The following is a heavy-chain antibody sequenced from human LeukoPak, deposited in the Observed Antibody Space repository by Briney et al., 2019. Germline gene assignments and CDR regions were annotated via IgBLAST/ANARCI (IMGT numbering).Heavy chain of an antibody. CDR2: IIPIFGTA. CDR1: GGTISSYA. Sequence: SVKVSCKASGGTISSYAISWVRQPPGQGLEWMGRIIPIFGTANYAQKFQGRVPITTDESTSTAYMELSSLRSEDTAVYYCARGSSGYHNWFDPWGQGTLVTVSS. CDR3: ARGSSGYHNWFDP. D-gene: IGHD3-22*01. J-gene: IGHJ5*02. V-gene: IGHV1-69*05.